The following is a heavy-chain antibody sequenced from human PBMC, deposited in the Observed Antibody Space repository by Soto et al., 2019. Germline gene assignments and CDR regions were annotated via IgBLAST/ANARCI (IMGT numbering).Heavy chain of an antibody. CDR1: GFTFDAYA. CDR2: ISWNSGSI. CDR3: AKDRISGWYGGWFEP. V-gene: IGHV3-9*01. J-gene: IGHJ5*02. D-gene: IGHD6-19*01. Sequence: EVQLVESGGGLVQPGRSLRLSCAASGFTFDAYAMHWVRQAPGKGLVWVSGISWNSGSIGYADSVKGRFTISRDNATNSLYLQMNCLSAEDTALYYCAKDRISGWYGGWFEPGGQGTLVTVSS.